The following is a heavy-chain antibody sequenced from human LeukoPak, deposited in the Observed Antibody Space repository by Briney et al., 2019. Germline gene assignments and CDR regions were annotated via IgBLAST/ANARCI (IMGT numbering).Heavy chain of an antibody. Sequence: SVKVSCKASGYTFTSYAMNWVRQAPGQGLEWMGGIIPIFGTANYAQKFQGRVTITADKSTSTAYMELSSLRSEDTAAYYCASGSSIYYYYMDVWGKGTTVTVSS. CDR3: ASGSSIYYYYMDV. D-gene: IGHD6-6*01. CDR1: GYTFTSYA. V-gene: IGHV1-69*06. J-gene: IGHJ6*03. CDR2: IIPIFGTA.